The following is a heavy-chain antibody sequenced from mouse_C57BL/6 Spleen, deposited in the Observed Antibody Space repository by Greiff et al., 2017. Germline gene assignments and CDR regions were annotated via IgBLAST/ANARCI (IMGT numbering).Heavy chain of an antibody. CDR2: IDPETGGT. J-gene: IGHJ1*03. Sequence: QVQLQQSGAELVRPGASVTLSCKASGYTFTDYEMHWVKQTPVHGLAWIGAIDPETGGTAYNQKFKGKAILTADKSSSPAYMELRSLTSEDSSVYSCTRSQGRVYWYFDVWGTGTTVTVSS. CDR3: TRSQGRVYWYFDV. CDR1: GYTFTDYE. V-gene: IGHV1-15*01. D-gene: IGHD3-1*01.